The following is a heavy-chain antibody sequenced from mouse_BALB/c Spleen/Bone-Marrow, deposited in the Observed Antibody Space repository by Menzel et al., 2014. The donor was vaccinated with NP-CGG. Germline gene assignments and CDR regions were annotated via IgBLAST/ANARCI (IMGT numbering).Heavy chain of an antibody. D-gene: IGHD2-14*01. J-gene: IGHJ2*01. Sequence: VQLQQSGAELMKPGASVKISCKATGYTFSSYWIEWVKQRPGHGLEWIGEILPGSGTTNYNEKFKGKATFTADTSSYTAYMQLSSLTSEDSAVYYCARGTYRYYFDYWGQGTTLTVSS. CDR1: GYTFSSYW. CDR2: ILPGSGTT. CDR3: ARGTYRYYFDY. V-gene: IGHV1-9*01.